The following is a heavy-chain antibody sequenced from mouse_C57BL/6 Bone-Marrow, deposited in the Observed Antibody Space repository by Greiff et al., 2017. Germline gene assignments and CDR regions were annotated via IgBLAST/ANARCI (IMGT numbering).Heavy chain of an antibody. CDR1: GYTFTSYW. CDR2: IDPSDSYT. CDR3: ASEGLEDYGSSYGY. V-gene: IGHV1-69*01. D-gene: IGHD1-1*01. J-gene: IGHJ2*01. Sequence: VQLQQPGAELVMPGASMKLSCKASGYTFTSYWMHWVKQRPGQGLEWIGEIDPSDSYTNYNQKFKGKSTLTVDKSSSTAYMQLSSLTSEDFAVYYCASEGLEDYGSSYGYWGQGTTLTVSA.